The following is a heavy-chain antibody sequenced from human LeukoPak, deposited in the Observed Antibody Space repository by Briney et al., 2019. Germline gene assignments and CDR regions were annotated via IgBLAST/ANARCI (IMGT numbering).Heavy chain of an antibody. CDR2: MYTSGET. CDR3: AAGSQSAALIK. J-gene: IGHJ4*02. CDR1: GGSISSYY. D-gene: IGHD6-6*01. V-gene: IGHV4-4*07. Sequence: SETLSLTCTVSGGSISSYYWSWIRQPAGKGLEWIGRMYTSGETNYNPTLKSRVTISLDTSKNQFSLRLSSMTAADTAVYYCAAGSQSAALIKWGQGTLVTVSS.